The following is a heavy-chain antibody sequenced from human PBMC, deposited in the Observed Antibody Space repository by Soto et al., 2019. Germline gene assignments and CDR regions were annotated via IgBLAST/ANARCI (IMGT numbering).Heavy chain of an antibody. CDR1: GFSFSSHW. V-gene: IGHV3-7*01. D-gene: IGHD4-4*01. CDR3: ARDDYNWARDY. Sequence: EVQLVESGGGLVQPGGSLRLSCAASGFSFSSHWMSWVRQAPGKGLEWVANIKHDGSETYYVDSVKGRFTISRDNAKNSLYLQMHSLRAADTAVYYCARDDYNWARDYWGQGTLVTVSS. J-gene: IGHJ4*02. CDR2: IKHDGSET.